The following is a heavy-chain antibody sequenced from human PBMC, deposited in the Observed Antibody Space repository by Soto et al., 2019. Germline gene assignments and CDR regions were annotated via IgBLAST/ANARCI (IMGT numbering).Heavy chain of an antibody. D-gene: IGHD6-19*01. CDR2: ISPYSGNT. CDR1: GYTFTNYD. Sequence: QIQLVQSGAEVKKPGASVKVSCKTSGYTFTNYDIGWVRQAPGQGLEWMGWISPYSGNTNYAQKLPDRVTMTTDTSTRTAYMDQRSLRSDDTAVYYCVRFASSGWYTGGYWGQGTLVTVSS. CDR3: VRFASSGWYTGGY. J-gene: IGHJ4*02. V-gene: IGHV1-18*01.